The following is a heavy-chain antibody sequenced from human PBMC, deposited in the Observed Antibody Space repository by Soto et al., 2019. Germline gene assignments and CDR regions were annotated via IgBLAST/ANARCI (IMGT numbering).Heavy chain of an antibody. CDR2: IIPIFGTA. V-gene: IGHV1-69*13. D-gene: IGHD3-22*01. CDR3: ARDHYDGVAFDI. Sequence: GASVKVSCKASGGTFSSYTISWVRHAPGQGLEWMGGIIPIFGTANYAQKFQGRVTITADESTSTAYMELSSLRSEDTAVYYCARDHYDGVAFDIWGQGTMVTVSS. CDR1: GGTFSSYT. J-gene: IGHJ3*02.